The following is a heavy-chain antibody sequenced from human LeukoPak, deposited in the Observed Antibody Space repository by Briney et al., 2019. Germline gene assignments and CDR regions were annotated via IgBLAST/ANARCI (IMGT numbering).Heavy chain of an antibody. Sequence: GGSLRLSCAASGFTFSSYWMHWVRQAPGKGLVWVSRINSDGSSTSYADSVKGRFTISRDNAKNTLYLQMNSLRAEDTAVYYCARASGYRAPPEFDYWGQGTLVTVSS. J-gene: IGHJ4*02. CDR1: GFTFSSYW. D-gene: IGHD3-10*01. V-gene: IGHV3-74*01. CDR2: INSDGSST. CDR3: ARASGYRAPPEFDY.